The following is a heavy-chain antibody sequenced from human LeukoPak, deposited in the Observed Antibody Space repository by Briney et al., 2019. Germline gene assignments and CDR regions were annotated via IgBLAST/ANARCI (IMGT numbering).Heavy chain of an antibody. J-gene: IGHJ4*02. CDR1: GFNFSSYE. CDR2: ISTGGTII. D-gene: IGHD5-18*01. CDR3: ARDSGHVDTAMAHDY. V-gene: IGHV3-48*03. Sequence: GGSLRLSCAASGFNFSSYEMNWVRQAPGKGLEWVSYISTGGTIIYYADPVKGRFTISRDNAKNSLYLQMNSLRAEDTAVYYCARDSGHVDTAMAHDYWGQGTLVTVSS.